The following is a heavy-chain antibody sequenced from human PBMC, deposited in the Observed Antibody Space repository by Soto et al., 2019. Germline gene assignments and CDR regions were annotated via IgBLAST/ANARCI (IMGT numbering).Heavy chain of an antibody. CDR2: IYYSGNT. D-gene: IGHD3-3*01. J-gene: IGHJ5*02. V-gene: IGHV4-31*03. CDR3: ASSTYDFWSGYLNWFDP. CDR1: GGSISSDGYY. Sequence: SETLSLTCTVSGGSISSDGYYWSWIRQQPGKGLEYIGYIYYSGNTYYNPSLERRVTISVDPSESQFSLHLSSVTAADTAVYYCASSTYDFWSGYLNWFDPWGQGTLVTVSS.